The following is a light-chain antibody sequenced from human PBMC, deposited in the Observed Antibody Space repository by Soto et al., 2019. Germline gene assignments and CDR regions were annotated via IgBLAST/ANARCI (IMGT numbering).Light chain of an antibody. V-gene: IGLV2-14*01. J-gene: IGLJ3*02. CDR2: DVS. CDR1: SSDVGGYNY. Sequence: QSALTQSASVSGSPGQSITISCTGTSSDVGGYNYGSWYQQHPGKAPKLIIYDVSNRPSGVSTRFSGSKSGNTASLTNSGLQAEDEADYSCSSYTSTNSWVLGGGTKLTVL. CDR3: SSYTSTNSWV.